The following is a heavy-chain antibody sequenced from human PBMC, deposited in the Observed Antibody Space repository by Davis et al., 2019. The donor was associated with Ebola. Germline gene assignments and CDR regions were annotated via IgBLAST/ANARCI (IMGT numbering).Heavy chain of an antibody. Sequence: PGGSLRLSCAASGFNFSSYSMHWVRQAPGKGLEWVSSISSSSTYIFYADSLRGRLTISRDNTKNSVSLQMNGLRVEDSAIYYCARDRIPLDYGAPFDFWGQGTLVTVSS. CDR1: GFNFSSYS. V-gene: IGHV3-21*01. J-gene: IGHJ4*02. CDR2: ISSSSTYI. CDR3: ARDRIPLDYGAPFDF. D-gene: IGHD4-17*01.